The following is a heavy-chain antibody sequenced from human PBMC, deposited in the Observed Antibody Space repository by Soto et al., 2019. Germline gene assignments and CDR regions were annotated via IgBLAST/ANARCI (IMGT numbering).Heavy chain of an antibody. J-gene: IGHJ6*03. D-gene: IGHD3-3*01. Sequence: SETLSLTCTVSGGSISSSSYYWGWIRQPPGKGLEWIGSIYYSGSTYYNPSLKSRVTISVDTSKNQFSLKLTSVTAADTAVYYCARLPRFTIFGDGGDYYYNMDVWGKGTTVTVSS. CDR2: IYYSGST. CDR3: ARLPRFTIFGDGGDYYYNMDV. V-gene: IGHV4-39*01. CDR1: GGSISSSSYY.